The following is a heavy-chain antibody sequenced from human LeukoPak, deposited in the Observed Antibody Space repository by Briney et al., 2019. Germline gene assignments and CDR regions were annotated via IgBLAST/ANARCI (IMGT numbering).Heavy chain of an antibody. Sequence: GESLKISCQVSGYSFTDYWIGWVRQMPGKGLESMGIIYPADSDTTYSPSFQGQVTISADKYINTVYQQWSSLKASDTAMYYCARQSRDGSKTRGYYFDYWGQGTLVTVSS. CDR1: GYSFTDYW. D-gene: IGHD3-10*01. V-gene: IGHV5-51*01. CDR3: ARQSRDGSKTRGYYFDY. J-gene: IGHJ4*02. CDR2: IYPADSDT.